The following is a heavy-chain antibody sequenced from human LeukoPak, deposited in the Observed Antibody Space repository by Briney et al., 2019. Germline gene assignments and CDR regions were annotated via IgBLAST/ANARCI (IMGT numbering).Heavy chain of an antibody. D-gene: IGHD6-19*01. CDR1: GGSISSNNW. J-gene: IGHJ4*02. Sequence: PSETLSLTCAVSGGSISSNNWWSWVRQPPGKGLEWIGEIYHSGSTNYNPSLKSRVTISVDTSKNQFSLKLSSVTAADTAVYYCARVPIGQWLVYDYWGQGTLVTVSS. V-gene: IGHV4-4*02. CDR2: IYHSGST. CDR3: ARVPIGQWLVYDY.